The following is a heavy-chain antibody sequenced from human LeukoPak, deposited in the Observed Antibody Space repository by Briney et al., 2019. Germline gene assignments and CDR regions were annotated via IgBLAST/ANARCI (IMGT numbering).Heavy chain of an antibody. V-gene: IGHV3-23*01. CDR1: GFTFSSYA. CDR3: AKGYDFGSGYYHEDAFYV. D-gene: IGHD3-3*01. J-gene: IGHJ3*01. CDR2: ISGSGGST. Sequence: AGGSLRLSCAASGFTFSSYAMSWVRQAPGKGLEWVSAISGSGGSTYYADSVKGRFTISRDNSKNSLYLQMNSLRAEDTAVYYFAKGYDFGSGYYHEDAFYVWGQRTTVTAS.